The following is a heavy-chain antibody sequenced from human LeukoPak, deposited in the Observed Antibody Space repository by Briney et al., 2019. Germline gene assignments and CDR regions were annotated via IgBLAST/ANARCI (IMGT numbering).Heavy chain of an antibody. V-gene: IGHV4-39*07. D-gene: IGHD3-9*01. CDR2: INHSGST. CDR1: GGSVSSGSYY. CDR3: ARDTIPGAFDI. Sequence: SETLSLTCTVSGGSVSSGSYYWSWIRQPPGKGLEWIGEINHSGSTNYNPSLKSRVTISVDTSKNQFSLKLSSVTAADTAVYYCARDTIPGAFDIWGQGTMVTVSS. J-gene: IGHJ3*02.